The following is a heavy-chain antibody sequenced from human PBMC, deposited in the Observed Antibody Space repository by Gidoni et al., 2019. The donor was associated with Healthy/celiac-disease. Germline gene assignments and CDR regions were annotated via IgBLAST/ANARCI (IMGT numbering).Heavy chain of an antibody. CDR3: ATGVGATERHNPFDY. J-gene: IGHJ4*02. CDR2: FDPEDGET. CDR1: GYTLTELS. Sequence: QVQLVQSGAAVKKPAASVKVSCKVSGYTLTELSMHWVRQAPGKGLEWMGGFDPEDGETIYAQKFQGRVTMPEDTSTDTAYMELSSLRSEDTAVYYCATGVGATERHNPFDYWGQGTLVTVSS. V-gene: IGHV1-24*01. D-gene: IGHD1-26*01.